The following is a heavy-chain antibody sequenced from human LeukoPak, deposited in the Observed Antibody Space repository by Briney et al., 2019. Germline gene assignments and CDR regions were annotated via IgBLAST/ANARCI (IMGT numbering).Heavy chain of an antibody. Sequence: GESLKISCKGSGYSFTSYWIGWVHQMPGKGLEWMGIIYPGDSDTRYSPSFQGQVTISADKSISTAYLQWSSLKASDTAMYYCARSSYYDSSGYYPFDYWGQGTLVTVSS. CDR1: GYSFTSYW. CDR2: IYPGDSDT. V-gene: IGHV5-51*07. J-gene: IGHJ4*02. CDR3: ARSSYYDSSGYYPFDY. D-gene: IGHD3-22*01.